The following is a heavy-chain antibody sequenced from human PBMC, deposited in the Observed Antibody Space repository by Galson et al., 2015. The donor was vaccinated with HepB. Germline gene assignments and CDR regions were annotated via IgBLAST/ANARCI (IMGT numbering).Heavy chain of an antibody. Sequence: SVKVSCKASGHTFTSYAMHWVRQAPGQRLEWMGWINADNGNTKYSQKFQGRVTITRDTSASTAYMELSSLRSEDTAVYYCARGWGVTSPLDWGQGTLVTVSS. D-gene: IGHD2-21*02. V-gene: IGHV1-3*01. CDR3: ARGWGVTSPLD. J-gene: IGHJ4*02. CDR1: GHTFTSYA. CDR2: INADNGNT.